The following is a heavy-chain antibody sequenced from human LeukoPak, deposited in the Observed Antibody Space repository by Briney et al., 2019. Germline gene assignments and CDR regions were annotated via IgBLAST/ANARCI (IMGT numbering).Heavy chain of an antibody. V-gene: IGHV4-61*05. CDR1: GGSISSSSYY. J-gene: IGHJ6*03. D-gene: IGHD2-15*01. Sequence: SETLSLTCTVSGGSISSSSYYWGWIRQPPGKGLEWIGYIYYSGGTNYNPSLKSRVTISVDTSKNQFSLKLSSATAADTAVYYCARTTEGYCRGRSCYSYYYYMDVWGKGTTVTVSS. CDR2: IYYSGGT. CDR3: ARTTEGYCRGRSCYSYYYYMDV.